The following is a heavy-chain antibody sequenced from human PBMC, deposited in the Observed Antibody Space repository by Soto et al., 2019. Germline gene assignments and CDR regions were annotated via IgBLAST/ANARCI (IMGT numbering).Heavy chain of an antibody. Sequence: QVQLVQSGAEVKKPGASVKVSCKASGYTFTSYYMHWVRQAPGQGLEWMGIINPSGGSTSYAQKFQGRVTMTRDTSTSTVYMELSSLRSEYTAVYYCARDRSLYISSWYSLDYWGQGTLVTVSS. CDR1: GYTFTSYY. D-gene: IGHD6-13*01. CDR2: INPSGGST. J-gene: IGHJ4*02. V-gene: IGHV1-46*01. CDR3: ARDRSLYISSWYSLDY.